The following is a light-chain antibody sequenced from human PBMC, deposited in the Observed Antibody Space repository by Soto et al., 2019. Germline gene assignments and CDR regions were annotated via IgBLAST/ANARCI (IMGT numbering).Light chain of an antibody. V-gene: IGLV4-69*01. CDR3: QTWGSGIVL. CDR1: SGHSNYA. J-gene: IGLJ2*01. CDR2: LNSDGSH. Sequence: QPVLTQSPSASASLGASVKLTCTLSSGHSNYAIAWHQQQSEKGPRYLMKLNSDGSHSKGDGIPDRFSGSSSGAERYLTISSLQSEDEAAYYCQTWGSGIVLFGGGTKLTVL.